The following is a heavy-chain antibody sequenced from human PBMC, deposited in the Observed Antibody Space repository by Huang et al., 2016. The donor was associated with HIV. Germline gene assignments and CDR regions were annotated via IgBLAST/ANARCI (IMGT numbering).Heavy chain of an antibody. V-gene: IGHV1-69*13. CDR1: GGTFSANA. CDR3: ARQPYCGGDCAHYYYFYMDV. D-gene: IGHD2-21*02. CDR2: SSPRLGTT. Sequence: QVQLVQSGAEVKRPGASVKVSCRASGGTFSANAVSWVRQAPGQGLEWMGGSSPRLGTTNDAQRFQGKVTITADESSSTVYMELSSLGSDDTAVYYCARQPYCGGDCAHYYYFYMDVWGKGTTVTVSS. J-gene: IGHJ6*03.